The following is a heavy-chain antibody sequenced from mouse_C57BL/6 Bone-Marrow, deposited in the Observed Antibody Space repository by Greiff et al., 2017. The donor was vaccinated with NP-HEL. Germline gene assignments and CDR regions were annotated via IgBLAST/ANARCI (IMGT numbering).Heavy chain of an antibody. V-gene: IGHV6-6*01. Sequence: EVQLQESGGGLVQPGGSMKLSCAASGFTFSDAWMDWVRQSPEKGLEWVAEIRNKANNHATYYAESVKGRFTISRDDSKSSVYLQMNSLRAEDTGIYYCTRMTTVVATRAMDYWGQGTSVTVSS. CDR3: TRMTTVVATRAMDY. CDR1: GFTFSDAW. CDR2: IRNKANNHAT. D-gene: IGHD1-1*01. J-gene: IGHJ4*01.